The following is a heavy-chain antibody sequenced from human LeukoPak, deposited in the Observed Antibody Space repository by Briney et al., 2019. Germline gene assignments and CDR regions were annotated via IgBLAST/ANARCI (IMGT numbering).Heavy chain of an antibody. CDR3: ARDVGAGYCSSTSCYEYFDY. V-gene: IGHV3-74*01. J-gene: IGHJ4*02. D-gene: IGHD2-2*01. Sequence: PGGSLRLSCAASGFTFSSYWMHWVRQAPGKGLVWVSRINTDGSSTSYADSVKGRFTISRDNSKNTLYLQMNSLRAEDTAVYYCARDVGAGYCSSTSCYEYFDYWGQGTLVTVSS. CDR1: GFTFSSYW. CDR2: INTDGSST.